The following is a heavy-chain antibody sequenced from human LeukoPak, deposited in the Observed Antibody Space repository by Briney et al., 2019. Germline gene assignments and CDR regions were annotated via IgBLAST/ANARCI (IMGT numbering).Heavy chain of an antibody. CDR2: ISYDGSNK. CDR3: ARGTYCGGDCYSPYGAFDI. V-gene: IGHV3-30-3*01. D-gene: IGHD2-21*02. J-gene: IGHJ3*02. CDR1: GFTFSSYA. Sequence: GGSLRLSCAASGFTFSSYAMHWVRQAPGKGLEWVAVISYDGSNKYYADSVKGRFTISRDNSKNTLYLQMNSLRAEDTAVYYCARGTYCGGDCYSPYGAFDIWGQGTMVPVSS.